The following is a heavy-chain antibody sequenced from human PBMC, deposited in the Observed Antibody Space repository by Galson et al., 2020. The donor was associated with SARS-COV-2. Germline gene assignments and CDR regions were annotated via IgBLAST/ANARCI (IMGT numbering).Heavy chain of an antibody. V-gene: IGHV3-30*02. D-gene: IGHD7-27*01. CDR3: AKDVPTRPRRNHTLGLDY. Sequence: GGSLRLSCAASGFTFSSYGMHWVRQAPGKGLAWVAFLRYDGSNKYYADSVKGRFTISRDNSKNTLYLQMNSLRAEDTAVYYCAKDVPTRPRRNHTLGLDYWGQGTLVTVSS. CDR2: LRYDGSNK. J-gene: IGHJ4*02. CDR1: GFTFSSYG.